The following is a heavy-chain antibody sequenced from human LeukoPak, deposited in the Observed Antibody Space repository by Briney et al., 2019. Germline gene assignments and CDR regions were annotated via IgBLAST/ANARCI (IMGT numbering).Heavy chain of an antibody. V-gene: IGHV3-53*01. CDR1: GFTVSSNT. D-gene: IGHD6-19*01. J-gene: IGHJ4*02. CDR2: IYGGGST. CDR3: ASWPVGWYGEDS. Sequence: GGSLRLSCAASGFTVSSNTVIWVRQAPGKGLEWVSVIYGGGSTYYADSVKGRFTISRDTPKNTLYLQMNSLRVEDTAVYYCASWPVGWYGEDSWGQGTLVTVSS.